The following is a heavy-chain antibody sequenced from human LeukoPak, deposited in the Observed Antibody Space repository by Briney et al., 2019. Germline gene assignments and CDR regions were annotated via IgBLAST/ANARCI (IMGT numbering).Heavy chain of an antibody. CDR1: GFTFSSYW. V-gene: IGHV3-7*01. J-gene: IGHJ3*02. CDR2: IKQDGSEK. Sequence: GGSLRLSCAASGFTFSSYWMSWVRQAPGKGLEWVGNIKQDGSEKYYVDSVKGRFTISRDNAKNSLYLQMNSLRAEDTAVYYCARVGAPNYYDSSGYYAFDIWGQGTMVTVSS. CDR3: ARVGAPNYYDSSGYYAFDI. D-gene: IGHD3-22*01.